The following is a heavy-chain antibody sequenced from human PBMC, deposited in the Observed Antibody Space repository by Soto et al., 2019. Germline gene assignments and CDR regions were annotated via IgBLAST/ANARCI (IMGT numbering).Heavy chain of an antibody. CDR2: INREGRSM. CDR3: VRDFNWAFDY. J-gene: IGHJ4*02. Sequence: GALSLSCGASGFTFSSFSMNWVRQAPGKGLEWISYINREGRSMLYADSVKGRLTISRDNSKNSLYLQMNSLRAEDTAVYYCVRDFNWAFDYWGQGAPVTVSS. V-gene: IGHV3-21*01. CDR1: GFTFSSFS. D-gene: IGHD7-27*01.